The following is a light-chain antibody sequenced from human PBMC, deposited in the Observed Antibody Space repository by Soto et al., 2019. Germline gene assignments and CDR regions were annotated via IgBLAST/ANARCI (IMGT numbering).Light chain of an antibody. J-gene: IGLJ1*01. CDR2: DVS. Sequence: QSVLTPPASVSGSPGQSITISCTGNSNEVGGYNSVSWYQQHTGKAPKLMIYDVSNRPSGVSNRFSGSKSANTASLTISGLLAEDEADYYCASYTSSSTLYVFGTGTKVTVL. CDR1: SNEVGGYNS. CDR3: ASYTSSSTLYV. V-gene: IGLV2-14*03.